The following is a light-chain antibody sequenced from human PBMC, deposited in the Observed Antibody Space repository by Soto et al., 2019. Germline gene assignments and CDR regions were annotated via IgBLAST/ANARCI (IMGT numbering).Light chain of an antibody. CDR3: SSYTTSSTLVV. CDR2: DVT. J-gene: IGLJ2*01. Sequence: QSVLTQPASVSGSPGQSITISCSGTSSDVGGYSYVSWYQQHPGKAPKLMIYDVTYRPSGVSNRFSGSKSANTASLTISGLQAEDEADYYCSSYTTSSTLVVFGGGTKVTVL. CDR1: SSDVGGYSY. V-gene: IGLV2-14*03.